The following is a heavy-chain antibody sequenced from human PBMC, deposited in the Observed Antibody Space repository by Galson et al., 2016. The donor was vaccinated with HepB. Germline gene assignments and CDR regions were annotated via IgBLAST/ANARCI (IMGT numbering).Heavy chain of an antibody. Sequence: SLRLSCAAPGFTFSSNSMNWVRQAPGKGLEWVSSISTSGSYIYYADSVRGRFTISRDNARNSLYLQMNSLRAEDTAVYCCARSPSGFTFGKIDYWGQGSLVTVSS. CDR2: ISTSGSYI. J-gene: IGHJ4*02. V-gene: IGHV3-21*01. CDR1: GFTFSSNS. D-gene: IGHD3-10*01. CDR3: ARSPSGFTFGKIDY.